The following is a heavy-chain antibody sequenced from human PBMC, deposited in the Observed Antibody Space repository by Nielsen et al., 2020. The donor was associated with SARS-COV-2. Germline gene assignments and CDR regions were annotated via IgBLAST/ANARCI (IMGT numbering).Heavy chain of an antibody. Sequence: GGSLRLSCTASGFRFSSYAMSWVRQAPGKGLEWVSGISDHGDSTYYADSVKGRFTISRDNAKNSMSLQMNSLRVEDTAVYYCARDWSRAFDVWGQGTMVTVSS. CDR3: ARDWSRAFDV. V-gene: IGHV3-23*01. CDR2: ISDHGDST. J-gene: IGHJ3*01. CDR1: GFRFSSYA.